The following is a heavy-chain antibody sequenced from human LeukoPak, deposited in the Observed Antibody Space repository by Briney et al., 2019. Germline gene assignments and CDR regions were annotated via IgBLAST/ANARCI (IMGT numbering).Heavy chain of an antibody. V-gene: IGHV4-4*07. CDR3: AREVPAAITLYYYYYYMDV. CDR2: IYTSGST. Sequence: TETLSLTCTVSGGSISSYYWSWIRQPAGKGLEWIGRIYTSGSTNYNPSLKSRVTMSVDTSNNQFSLKLSSVTAADTAVYYCAREVPAAITLYYYYYYMDVWGKGTTVTVSS. D-gene: IGHD2-2*01. J-gene: IGHJ6*03. CDR1: GGSISSYY.